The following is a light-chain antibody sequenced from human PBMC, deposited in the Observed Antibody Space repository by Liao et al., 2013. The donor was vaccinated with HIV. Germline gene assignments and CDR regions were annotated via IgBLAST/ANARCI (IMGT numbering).Light chain of an antibody. J-gene: IGLJ2*01. CDR1: NIESKS. CDR3: QAWDSSTVV. Sequence: SYDLTQTPSVSVAPGKTARVTCEGINIESKSVHWYQQKPGQAPVLVIFYDSERPSGIPERFSASNSGNTATLTISGAQPLDEADYYCQAWDSSTVVFGGGTKLTVL. CDR2: YDS. V-gene: IGLV3-21*01.